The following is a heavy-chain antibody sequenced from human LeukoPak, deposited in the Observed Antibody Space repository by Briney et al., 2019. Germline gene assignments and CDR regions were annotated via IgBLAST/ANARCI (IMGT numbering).Heavy chain of an antibody. CDR2: ISYDGSNK. V-gene: IGHV3-30-3*01. CDR1: GFTFSSYA. Sequence: GGSLRLSCAASGFTFSSYAMHWVRQAPGKGLEWVAVISYDGSNKYYADSVKGRFTISRDNSKNTLYLQMNSLRAEDTAVYYCAKAPTKEEEWLLLNYFDYWGQGTLVTVSS. CDR3: AKAPTKEEEWLLLNYFDY. D-gene: IGHD3-22*01. J-gene: IGHJ4*02.